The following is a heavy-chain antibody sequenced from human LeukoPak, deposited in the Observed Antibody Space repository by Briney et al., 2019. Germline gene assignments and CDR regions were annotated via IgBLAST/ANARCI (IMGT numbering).Heavy chain of an antibody. CDR1: GFTFSSYA. D-gene: IGHD3-22*01. J-gene: IGHJ4*02. CDR3: AKDGASHYYDSSGYGNFDY. Sequence: GGSLRLSCAASGFTFSSYAMSWVRQAPGKGLEWVSAISGSGGSTYYADSVKGRFTISRDNSKNTLYLQMNSLRAEDTAVYYCAKDGASHYYDSSGYGNFDYWGQGTLVTVSS. V-gene: IGHV3-23*01. CDR2: ISGSGGST.